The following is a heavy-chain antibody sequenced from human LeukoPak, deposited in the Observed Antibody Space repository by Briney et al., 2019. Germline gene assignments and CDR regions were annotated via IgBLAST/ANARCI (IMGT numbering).Heavy chain of an antibody. CDR2: IYYSGNN. CDR3: ARVRYCSTNRCYDREFDN. CDR1: GGSISNYY. D-gene: IGHD2-2*01. Sequence: KPSETLSLTCTVSGGSISNYYWSWIRQPPGKGLEWIGYIYYSGNNNYNPSLKSRVTISVDTSKNQFSLKLNSVTAADTAVYYCARVRYCSTNRCYDREFDNWGQGTLVTVSS. J-gene: IGHJ4*02. V-gene: IGHV4-59*01.